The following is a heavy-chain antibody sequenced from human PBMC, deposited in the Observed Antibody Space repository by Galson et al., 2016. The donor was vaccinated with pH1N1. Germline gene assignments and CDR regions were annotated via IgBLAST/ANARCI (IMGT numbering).Heavy chain of an antibody. D-gene: IGHD3-10*01. J-gene: IGHJ4*02. CDR3: TTEGQRYGAY. Sequence: SLRLSCAATGFTFSNAWMSWVRQVPGKGLEWVGRIKSSGDGGSTDYAALVRDRFVISSDDSKGTLYLQMRSRKPEDTAVYYCTTEGQRYGAYWGQGTQVTVSS. CDR1: GFTFSNAW. V-gene: IGHV3-15*01. CDR2: IKSSGDGGST.